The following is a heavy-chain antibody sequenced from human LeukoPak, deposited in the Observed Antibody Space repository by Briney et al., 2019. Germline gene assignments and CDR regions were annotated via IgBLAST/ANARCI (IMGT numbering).Heavy chain of an antibody. Sequence: LGESLKISCKGSGYTFTNYWIAWVRQMPGKGLEWVGIFYPANSDTRYSPSFQGQVTMSADKSINTAYLQWSSLKASDTAMYYCARHPAGYSSSWVPYWYFDLWGRGTLVTVSS. CDR3: ARHPAGYSSSWVPYWYFDL. V-gene: IGHV5-51*01. D-gene: IGHD6-13*01. CDR1: GYTFTNYW. J-gene: IGHJ2*01. CDR2: FYPANSDT.